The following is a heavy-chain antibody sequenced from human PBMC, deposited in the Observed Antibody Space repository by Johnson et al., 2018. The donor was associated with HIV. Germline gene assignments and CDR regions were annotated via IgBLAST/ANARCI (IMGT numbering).Heavy chain of an antibody. CDR2: MYGGGST. Sequence: VQLVESGGGVVQPGRSLRLSCAASGFTVTNKYMSWVRQAPGKGLEWVSVMYGGGSTYHADSVKGRFSLSRDNSKNTVYLQMNSLRAEDTAVYYCASPERPTGTQEEAFDIWGQGTMVIVSA. J-gene: IGHJ3*02. CDR1: GFTVTNKY. CDR3: ASPERPTGTQEEAFDI. V-gene: IGHV3-66*01. D-gene: IGHD1-1*01.